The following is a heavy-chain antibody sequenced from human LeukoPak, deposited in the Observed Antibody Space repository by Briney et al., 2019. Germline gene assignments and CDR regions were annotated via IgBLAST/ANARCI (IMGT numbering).Heavy chain of an antibody. D-gene: IGHD3-22*01. J-gene: IGHJ4*02. V-gene: IGHV1-69*13. Sequence: GASVKVSCKASGGTFSRHAISWVRQAPGQGLEWVGGITPMFGTANYAQKFQGRVTITADESTSTAYMELSSLRSEDTAVYYCVRDGSYYDTSGYYYLYWGQGTLVTVSS. CDR2: ITPMFGTA. CDR1: GGTFSRHA. CDR3: VRDGSYYDTSGYYYLY.